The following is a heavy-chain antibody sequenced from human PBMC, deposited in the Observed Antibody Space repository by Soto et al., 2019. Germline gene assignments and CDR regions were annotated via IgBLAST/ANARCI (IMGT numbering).Heavy chain of an antibody. J-gene: IGHJ5*02. V-gene: IGHV4-4*07. Sequence: SETLSLTCAVSGASVRSYHWSWIRQAAGKGLEWIGRVQMSGTTNYNPSLKTRVTMSLDTSRNEVSLRMTSVTAADTAVYFCAKDRSTMRWFDPWGQGILVTVSS. CDR3: AKDRSTMRWFDP. CDR2: VQMSGTT. CDR1: GASVRSYH. D-gene: IGHD1-1*01.